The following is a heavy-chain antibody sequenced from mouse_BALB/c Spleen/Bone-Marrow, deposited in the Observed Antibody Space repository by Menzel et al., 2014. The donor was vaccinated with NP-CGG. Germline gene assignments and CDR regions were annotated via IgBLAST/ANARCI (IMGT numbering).Heavy chain of an antibody. CDR2: ISSGSSTI. CDR1: GFTFSSFG. J-gene: IGHJ2*01. V-gene: IGHV5-17*02. D-gene: IGHD4-1*01. CDR3: TRGGNWEDFDY. Sequence: DVMLVESGGGLVQPGGSRKLSCAASGFTFSSFGMRWVRQAPERGLEWVAYISSGSSTIFYADTVKGRFTISRDNPKNALFLQMTGLRSEDTAMYYCTRGGNWEDFDYWGQGTPLTVSS.